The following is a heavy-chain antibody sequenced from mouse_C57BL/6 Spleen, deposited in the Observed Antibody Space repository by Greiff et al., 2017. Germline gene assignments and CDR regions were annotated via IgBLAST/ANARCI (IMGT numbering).Heavy chain of an antibody. J-gene: IGHJ1*03. CDR2: INYDGSST. V-gene: IGHV5-16*01. CDR1: GFTFSDYY. CDR3: ARGDYGSSYGYFDV. D-gene: IGHD1-1*01. Sequence: EVKLMESEGGLVQPGSSMKLSCTASGFTFSDYYMAWVRQVPEKGLEWVANINYDGSSTYYLDSLKSRFIISRDNTKNILYLQMSSLKSEDTATYYCARGDYGSSYGYFDVWGKGTTVTVSS.